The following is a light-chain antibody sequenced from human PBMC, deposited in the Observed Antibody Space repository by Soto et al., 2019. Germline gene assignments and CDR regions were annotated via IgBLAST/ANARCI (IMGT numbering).Light chain of an antibody. Sequence: QSALTQPASVSGSPGQSITISCTGNSRVVGAYNYVSWYQQHPGKAPKLMIYDVSNRPSGVSSRFSGSKSGNTASLTFSGLQAEDEADYYCSSYTTSSIYVFGTGTKVTVL. CDR2: DVS. CDR1: SRVVGAYNY. CDR3: SSYTTSSIYV. V-gene: IGLV2-14*01. J-gene: IGLJ1*01.